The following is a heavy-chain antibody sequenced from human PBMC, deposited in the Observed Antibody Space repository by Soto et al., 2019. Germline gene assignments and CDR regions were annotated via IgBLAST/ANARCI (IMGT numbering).Heavy chain of an antibody. Sequence: SETLSLTCTVSGGSISSYYWSWIRQPPGKGLEWIGYIYYSGSTNYNPSLKSRVTISVDTSKNQFSLKLSSVTAADTAVYYCARGLKGTSPMIADYWGQGTLVTVSS. CDR1: GGSISSYY. CDR3: ARGLKGTSPMIADY. D-gene: IGHD3-22*01. CDR2: IYYSGST. V-gene: IGHV4-59*01. J-gene: IGHJ4*02.